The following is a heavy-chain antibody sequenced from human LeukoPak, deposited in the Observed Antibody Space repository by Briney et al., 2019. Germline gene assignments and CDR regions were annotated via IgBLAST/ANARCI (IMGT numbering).Heavy chain of an antibody. CDR2: IYYSGST. CDR1: GGSISSYY. Sequence: ETLSLTCTVSGGSISSYYWSWIRQPPGKGLEWIGYIYYSGSTNYNPSLKSRVTISVDTSKNQFSLKLSSVTAADTAVHYCARAIDFWSGLSPWGQGTLVTVSS. V-gene: IGHV4-59*01. D-gene: IGHD3-3*01. CDR3: ARAIDFWSGLSP. J-gene: IGHJ5*02.